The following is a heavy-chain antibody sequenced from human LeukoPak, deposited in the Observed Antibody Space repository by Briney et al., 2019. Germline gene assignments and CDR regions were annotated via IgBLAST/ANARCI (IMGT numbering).Heavy chain of an antibody. D-gene: IGHD3-10*01. CDR3: ARSHGSGSYYNLNDY. CDR2: IYYSGST. V-gene: IGHV4-59*01. J-gene: IGHJ4*02. Sequence: SETLSLTCTVSGGSISNYYWSWIRQPPGKGLEWIGYIYYSGSTNYNPSLRSRVTISVDTCKNQFSLKLSSVTAADTAVYYCARSHGSGSYYNLNDYWGQGTLVTVSS. CDR1: GGSISNYY.